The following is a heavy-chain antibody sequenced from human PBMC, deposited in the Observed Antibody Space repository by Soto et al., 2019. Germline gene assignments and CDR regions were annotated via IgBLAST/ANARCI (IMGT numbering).Heavy chain of an antibody. V-gene: IGHV3-23*01. CDR3: AKAQRYYGDYVHYFDY. D-gene: IGHD4-17*01. CDR2: ISGSGGST. CDR1: GFTFSSYA. Sequence: EVQLLESGGGLVQPGGSLRLSCAASGFTFSSYAMSWFRQAPGKGLEWVSAISGSGGSTYYADSVKGRFTISRDNSKNTLYLQMNSLRAEDTAVYYCAKAQRYYGDYVHYFDYWGQGTLVTVSS. J-gene: IGHJ4*02.